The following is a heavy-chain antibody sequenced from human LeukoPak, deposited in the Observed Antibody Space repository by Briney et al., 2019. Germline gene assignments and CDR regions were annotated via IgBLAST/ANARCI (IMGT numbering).Heavy chain of an antibody. D-gene: IGHD3-22*01. CDR3: ARGTRDYYDSSGYYYEEF. V-gene: IGHV4-59*01. CDR2: IYYSGST. CDR1: GGSISSYY. J-gene: IGHJ4*02. Sequence: SETLSLTCTVSGGSISSYYWSWIRQPPGKGLEWIGYIYYSGSTNYNPSLKSRVTISVDTSKNQFSLKLSSVTAADTAVYYCARGTRDYYDSSGYYYEEFWGQGTLVTVSS.